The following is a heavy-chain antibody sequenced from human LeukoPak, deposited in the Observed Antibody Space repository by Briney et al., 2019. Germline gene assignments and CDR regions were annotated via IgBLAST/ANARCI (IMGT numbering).Heavy chain of an antibody. CDR1: GYTFTSYY. CDR3: ARTRGYYYYYMDV. V-gene: IGHV1-46*01. CDR2: INPSGGST. Sequence: ASVKVSCKASGYTFTSYYMHWVRQAPGQGLEWMGIINPSGGSTSSAQKFQGRVTMTRDMSTSTVYMELSSLRSEDTAVYYCARTRGYYYYYMDVWGKGTTVTVSS. D-gene: IGHD3-10*01. J-gene: IGHJ6*03.